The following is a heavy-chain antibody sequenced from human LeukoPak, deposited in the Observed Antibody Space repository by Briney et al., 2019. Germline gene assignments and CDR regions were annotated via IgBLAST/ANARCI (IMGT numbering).Heavy chain of an antibody. V-gene: IGHV4-4*09. D-gene: IGHD5-18*01. J-gene: IGHJ4*02. CDR1: VASISNYY. CDR3: ASPRTSYRYTFDY. CDR2: ISTSGST. Sequence: SETLSLTCAVSVASISNYYWSWIRQAPGKGLEWIGYISTSGSTNYNPSLKSRVSISLDTCNNRFSLNLNFVTAADTAVYFCASPRTSYRYTFDYWGPGALVTVSS.